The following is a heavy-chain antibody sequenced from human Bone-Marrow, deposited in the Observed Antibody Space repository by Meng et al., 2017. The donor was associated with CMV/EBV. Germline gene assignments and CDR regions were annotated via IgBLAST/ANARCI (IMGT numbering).Heavy chain of an antibody. Sequence: GGSLRLSCAASGFTVSSNYMSWVRQAPGKGLEWVSVIYSGGSTYYADSVKGRFTISRDNSKNTLYLQMNSLRAEDTAVYYCAKDGSQLGDYGMDVWGQGTTVTVSS. CDR2: IYSGGST. J-gene: IGHJ6*02. CDR3: AKDGSQLGDYGMDV. V-gene: IGHV3-66*02. D-gene: IGHD5-24*01. CDR1: GFTVSSNY.